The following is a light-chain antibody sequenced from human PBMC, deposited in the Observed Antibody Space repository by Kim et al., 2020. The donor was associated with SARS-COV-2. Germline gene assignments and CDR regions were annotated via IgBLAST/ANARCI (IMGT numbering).Light chain of an antibody. Sequence: LSLSPGERAPLACRASQSIDNYLAWYQQKPGQAPRLLIYDASNRATGIPARFSGTGSGTDFTLTISSLEPEDFAVYYCQQRAHWPTFGGGTKVEI. CDR3: QQRAHWPT. CDR1: QSIDNY. V-gene: IGKV3-11*01. J-gene: IGKJ4*01. CDR2: DAS.